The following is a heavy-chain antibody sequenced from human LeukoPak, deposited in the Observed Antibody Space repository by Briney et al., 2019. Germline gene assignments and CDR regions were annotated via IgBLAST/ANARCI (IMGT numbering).Heavy chain of an antibody. CDR3: ARAVGPFDF. V-gene: IGHV3-33*01. CDR2: IWYDGSIK. J-gene: IGHJ3*01. Sequence: PWRSLRTSFAASGFTLSTYGMHWGRPAPGKGVGWVAVIWYDGSIKYYADSVKGRFTISRDNSKNTLYLQMNSLRAEDTAVYYCARAVGPFDFWGPGTIVIVSS. CDR1: GFTLSTYG.